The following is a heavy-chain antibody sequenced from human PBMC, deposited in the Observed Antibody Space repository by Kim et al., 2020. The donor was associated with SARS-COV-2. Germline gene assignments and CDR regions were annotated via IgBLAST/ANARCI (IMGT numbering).Heavy chain of an antibody. J-gene: IGHJ5*02. V-gene: IGHV3-74*01. CDR1: GFAFRGFC. Sequence: GGSLRLSCAASGFAFRGFCMHWVRQAPGTGLEWVAGIKTDGSITSYADSVRGRFTTSRDNAKNTLYLQMESLRREDTAVYYCVRDVTCTVDHWGQGTLVTVS. CDR3: VRDVTCTVDH. CDR2: IKTDGSIT.